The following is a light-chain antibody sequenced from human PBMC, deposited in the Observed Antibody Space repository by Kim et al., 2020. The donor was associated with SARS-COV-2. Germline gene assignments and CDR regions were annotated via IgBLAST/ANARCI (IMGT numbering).Light chain of an antibody. V-gene: IGLV2-23*02. CDR3: CSYAGAKTVHWM. CDR2: EVN. Sequence: QSALTQPASVSGSPGQSITITCTGTSSDVGSYNLVSWYQQHPGQAPKLVIYEVNNRPSGVSTRFSGSKSGNTASLTISGLQAEDEADYYCCSYAGAKTVHWMFGGGTKVTVL. CDR1: SSDVGSYNL. J-gene: IGLJ3*02.